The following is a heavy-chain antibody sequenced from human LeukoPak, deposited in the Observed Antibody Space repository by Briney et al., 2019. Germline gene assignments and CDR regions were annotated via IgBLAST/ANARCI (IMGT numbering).Heavy chain of an antibody. V-gene: IGHV4-4*07. D-gene: IGHD6-13*01. CDR2: IYTSGST. CDR3: ARDVVAAPGTWDY. CDR1: GDSISNFY. J-gene: IGHJ4*02. Sequence: PSETLSLTCTVSGDSISNFYWSWIRQPAGKGLEWIGRIYTSGSTNYNPSLKSRVTMSVDTSKNQFSLKLSSVTAADTAVYYCARDVVAAPGTWDYWGQGTLVTVSS.